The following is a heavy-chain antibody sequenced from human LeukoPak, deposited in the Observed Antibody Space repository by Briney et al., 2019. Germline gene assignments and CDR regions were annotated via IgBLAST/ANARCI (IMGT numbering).Heavy chain of an antibody. CDR3: AHTIRRSGFDP. D-gene: IGHD5-24*01. V-gene: IGHV2-5*02. CDR2: IYWDDDK. J-gene: IGHJ5*02. Sequence: SGPTLVNPTQTLTLTCTFSGFSLSTTGVGVGWIRQPPGKALEWLALIYWDDDKRYSPSLKSRLTITKDTSKNQVVLTMTNIDPVDTATYYCAHTIRRSGFDPWGQGTLVTVSS. CDR1: GFSLSTTGVG.